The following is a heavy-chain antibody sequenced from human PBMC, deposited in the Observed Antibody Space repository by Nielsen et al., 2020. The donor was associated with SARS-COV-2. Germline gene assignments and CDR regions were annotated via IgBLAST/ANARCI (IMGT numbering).Heavy chain of an antibody. CDR2: INWNGGST. D-gene: IGHD3-10*01. V-gene: IGHV3-20*04. J-gene: IGHJ3*02. CDR1: GFTFDDYG. CDR3: AKLIPFGELDAFDI. Sequence: GGSLRLSCAASGFTFDDYGMSWVRQAPGKGLEWVSGINWNGGSTGYADSVKGRFTISRDNAKNSLYLQMNSLRAEDTALYYCAKLIPFGELDAFDIWGQGTMVTVSS.